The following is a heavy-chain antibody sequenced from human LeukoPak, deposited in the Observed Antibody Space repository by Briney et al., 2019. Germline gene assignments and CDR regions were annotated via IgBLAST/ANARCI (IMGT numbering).Heavy chain of an antibody. D-gene: IGHD6-19*01. Sequence: PSQTLSLTCTVSGGSISSGGYYWSWIRQHPGRGLEWIGYIYYSGSAYYNPSLKSRVTISVDTFKNQFSLKLSSVTAADTAVYHCARVKGGSGWYFDYWGQGTLVTVSS. CDR2: IYYSGSA. J-gene: IGHJ4*02. CDR3: ARVKGGSGWYFDY. CDR1: GGSISSGGYY. V-gene: IGHV4-31*03.